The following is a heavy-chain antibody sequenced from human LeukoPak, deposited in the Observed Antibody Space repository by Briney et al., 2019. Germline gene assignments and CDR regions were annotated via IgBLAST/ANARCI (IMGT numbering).Heavy chain of an antibody. J-gene: IGHJ5*02. CDR1: GFTFSSYG. V-gene: IGHV3-33*01. CDR2: IWYDGSNK. CDR3: ARDGSTGTADPAGFDP. D-gene: IGHD1-1*01. Sequence: GGSLRLSCAASGFTFSSYGMHWVRQAPGKGLEWVAVIWYDGSNKYYADSVKGRFTTSRDNSKNTLYLQMNSLRAEDTAVYYCARDGSTGTADPAGFDPWGQGALVTVSS.